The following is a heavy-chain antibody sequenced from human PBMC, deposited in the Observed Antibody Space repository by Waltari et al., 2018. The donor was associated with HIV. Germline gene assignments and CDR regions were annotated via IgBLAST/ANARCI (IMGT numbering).Heavy chain of an antibody. Sequence: QVQLVQSGAEVKKPGASVKVPCKASGYTFIGYYMHWVRQAPGQGLEWMGWINPKSGGTNYAQKFQGRVTMTRDTSISTVYMELSRLRSDDTAVYYCARDVGRGDSSAWYKWFDSWGQGTRVTVSS. CDR1: GYTFIGYY. V-gene: IGHV1-2*02. CDR3: ARDVGRGDSSAWYKWFDS. J-gene: IGHJ5*01. D-gene: IGHD6-19*01. CDR2: INPKSGGT.